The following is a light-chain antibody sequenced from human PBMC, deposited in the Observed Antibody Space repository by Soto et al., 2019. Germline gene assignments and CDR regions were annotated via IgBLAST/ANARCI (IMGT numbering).Light chain of an antibody. V-gene: IGLV6-57*02. J-gene: IGLJ2*01. CDR2: KDD. CDR3: QSYDSSNHVV. Sequence: NFMLTQPHSVSESPGKTVTISCTSSSGSIASNYVQWYQQRPGSAPTTVIYKDDQRPSGVPDRFSGSIDSSSNSASLTISGLKTEDGADYYCQSYDSSNHVVFGGGTKLTVL. CDR1: SGSIASNY.